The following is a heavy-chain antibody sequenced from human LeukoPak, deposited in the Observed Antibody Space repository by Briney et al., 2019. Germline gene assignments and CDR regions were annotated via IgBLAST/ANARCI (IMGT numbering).Heavy chain of an antibody. V-gene: IGHV4-31*03. D-gene: IGHD5-24*01. Sequence: PSETLSLTCSVSGGSISSDDYCWNWIRQHAGKGLEWLGYIYHSGSTYYNPSLKSRVALSVDTSKNQFSLKLSSLTAADTAVYYCAKSREEIRGLDAFDIWGQGTMVTVSS. CDR1: GGSISSDDYC. J-gene: IGHJ3*02. CDR2: IYHSGST. CDR3: AKSREEIRGLDAFDI.